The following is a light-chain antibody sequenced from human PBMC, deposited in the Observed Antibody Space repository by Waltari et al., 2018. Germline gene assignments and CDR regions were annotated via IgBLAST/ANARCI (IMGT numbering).Light chain of an antibody. CDR2: SSS. CDR1: QNIYGY. Sequence: DIEMTQSPSALSASVGDRVTITCRASQNIYGYLNWYQQKPGQAPELLIHSSSSLQSGVPSRFRGSGFGTEFTLTITNLQLEDFATYYCQQRAFGQGTKVEIK. CDR3: QQRA. J-gene: IGKJ1*01. V-gene: IGKV1-39*01.